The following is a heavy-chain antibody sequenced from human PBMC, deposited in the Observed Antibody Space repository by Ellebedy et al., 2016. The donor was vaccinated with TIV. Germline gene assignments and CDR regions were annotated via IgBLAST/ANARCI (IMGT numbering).Heavy chain of an antibody. V-gene: IGHV4-34*01. J-gene: IGHJ4*02. CDR3: ARGRRIAAAGTFDY. CDR2: INHSGST. CDR1: GGSFSGYY. Sequence: SETLSLXCAVYGGSFSGYYWSWIRQPPGKGLEWIGEINHSGSTNYNPSLKSRVTISVDTSKNQFSLKLSSVTAADTAVYYCARGRRIAAAGTFDYWGQGTLVTVSS. D-gene: IGHD6-13*01.